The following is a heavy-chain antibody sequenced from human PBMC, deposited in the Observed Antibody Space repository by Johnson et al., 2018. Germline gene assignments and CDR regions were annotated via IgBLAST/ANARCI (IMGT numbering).Heavy chain of an antibody. CDR1: GFTFSSYA. Sequence: QVQLVESGGGVVQPGRSLRLSCAASGFTFSSYAMHWVRQAPGKGLEWVAVISYDGSNKYYADSVKGRFTISRDNSKNTVYLQMNSLRAEDTAVDYCARVSSGYYWSDAFDIWGQGTMVTVSS. V-gene: IGHV3-30-3*01. CDR2: ISYDGSNK. CDR3: ARVSSGYYWSDAFDI. J-gene: IGHJ3*02. D-gene: IGHD3-22*01.